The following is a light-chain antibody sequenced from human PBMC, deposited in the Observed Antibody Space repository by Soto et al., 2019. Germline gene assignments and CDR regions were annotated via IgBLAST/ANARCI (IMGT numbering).Light chain of an antibody. J-gene: IGKJ5*01. CDR1: QSLNTD. Sequence: EILMTQSPDSLSVSPGETATLSCRASQSLNTDLAWYQQKPGQAPRLVIYGASTRATGIPARFSGSGRGSGTDFTLTISSLHPEDFAVYYCLQDYHLPITFGQGTRLEIK. CDR3: LQDYHLPIT. V-gene: IGKV3D-15*02. CDR2: GAS.